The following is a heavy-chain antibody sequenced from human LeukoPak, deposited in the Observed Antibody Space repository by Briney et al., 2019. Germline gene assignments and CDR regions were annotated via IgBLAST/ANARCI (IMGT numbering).Heavy chain of an antibody. J-gene: IGHJ6*02. CDR1: GGSISSSSYY. V-gene: IGHV4-39*01. D-gene: IGHD4-11*01. CDR3: ASRSAERTPVMGSIHYYYAMDV. Sequence: SETLFLTCTVSGGSISSSSYYWGWIRHPPGKGLEWIGSIYYNGSTYYKPSLKSRVTISVDTSNNQFSLKLSSVTAADTAVYYCASRSAERTPVMGSIHYYYAMDVWGQGTTVTVSS. CDR2: IYYNGST.